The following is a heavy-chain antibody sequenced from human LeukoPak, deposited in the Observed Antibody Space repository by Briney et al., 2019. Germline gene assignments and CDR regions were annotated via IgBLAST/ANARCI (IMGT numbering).Heavy chain of an antibody. CDR1: GFTFSSYW. V-gene: IGHV3-74*01. CDR3: ASPYSGSYYGFDY. Sequence: GGSLRLSCAASGFTFSSYWMHWVRQAPGKGLVWVSRINSDGYSTSYADSVKGRFTISRDNTKNTLYLQMNSLRAEDTAVYYCASPYSGSYYGFDYWGQGTLVTVSS. CDR2: INSDGYST. D-gene: IGHD1-26*01. J-gene: IGHJ4*02.